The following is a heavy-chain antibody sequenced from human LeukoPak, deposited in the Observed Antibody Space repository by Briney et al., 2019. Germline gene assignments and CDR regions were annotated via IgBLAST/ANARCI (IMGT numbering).Heavy chain of an antibody. V-gene: IGHV3-21*04. CDR2: ISSTSSYI. D-gene: IGHD6-19*01. J-gene: IGHJ3*02. Sequence: GGSLRLSCAASGFTFSSYSMNWVRQAPGKGLEWVSSISSTSSYIYYADSVKGRFTIFRDNAKNSLYLQMNSLRAEDTAVYYCAKDTDKWLVDAFDIWGQGTMVTVSS. CDR3: AKDTDKWLVDAFDI. CDR1: GFTFSSYS.